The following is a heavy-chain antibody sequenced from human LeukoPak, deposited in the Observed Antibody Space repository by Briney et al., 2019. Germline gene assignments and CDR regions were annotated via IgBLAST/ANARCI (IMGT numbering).Heavy chain of an antibody. CDR3: AKGHNLDSSGYLPLQPDAFDI. D-gene: IGHD3-22*01. V-gene: IGHV3-11*01. J-gene: IGHJ3*02. CDR1: GFTFSDYY. CDR2: ISSSGSTI. Sequence: SGGPLRLSCAASGFTFSDYYMSWIRQAPGKGLEWVSYISSSGSTIYYADSVKGRFTISRDNAKNSLYLQMNSLRAEDTAVYYCAKGHNLDSSGYLPLQPDAFDIWGQGTMVTVSS.